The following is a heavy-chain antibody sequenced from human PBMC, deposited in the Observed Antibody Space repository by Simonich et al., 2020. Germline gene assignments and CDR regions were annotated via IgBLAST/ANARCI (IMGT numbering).Heavy chain of an antibody. D-gene: IGHD1-26*01. Sequence: EVQLVEAGGGLVQPGGSRRLSCAASGFTFSSYDVHWVRQVPEKGLGWVSAFGTAGETYYPGSGKGRFTISRENAKNSLYLQMNSLRAGDTAVYYCARGGYSGSYNWFDPWGQGTLVTVSS. CDR3: ARGGYSGSYNWFDP. CDR2: FGTAGET. CDR1: GFTFSSYD. J-gene: IGHJ5*02. V-gene: IGHV3-13*01.